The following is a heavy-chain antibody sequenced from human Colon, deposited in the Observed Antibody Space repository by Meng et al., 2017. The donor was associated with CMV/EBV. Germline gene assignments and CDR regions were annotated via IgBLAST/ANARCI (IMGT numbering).Heavy chain of an antibody. V-gene: IGHV3-20*04. CDR2: INWNGGST. CDR1: GFTFDDYG. J-gene: IGHJ4*02. Sequence: GGSLRLSCAASGFTFDDYGMSWVRQAPGKGLEWVSGINWNGGSTGYADSVKGRFTISRDNAKNSLYLQMNSLRAEDTALYYCARDRSMTAAAGRGYLDYWGQGTLVTVSS. CDR3: ARDRSMTAAAGRGYLDY. D-gene: IGHD6-13*01.